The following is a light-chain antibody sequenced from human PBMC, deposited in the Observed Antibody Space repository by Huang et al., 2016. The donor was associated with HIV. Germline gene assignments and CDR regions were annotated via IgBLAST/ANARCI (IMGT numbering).Light chain of an antibody. J-gene: IGKJ5*01. Sequence: EIVLTQSPGTLSLSPGERATLSCRASQSVSSSYLAWDQQKPGQAPRLIIYGASSRATGIPDRFSGSGSGTDFTLTISILEPEDFAVYYCQQYGTSPPVTFGQGTRLEIK. CDR1: QSVSSSY. V-gene: IGKV3-20*01. CDR2: GAS. CDR3: QQYGTSPPVT.